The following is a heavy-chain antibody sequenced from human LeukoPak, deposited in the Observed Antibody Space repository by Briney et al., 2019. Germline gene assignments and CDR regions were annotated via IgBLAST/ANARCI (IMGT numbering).Heavy chain of an antibody. D-gene: IGHD1-26*01. Sequence: GGSLRLSCAASGFTFSSFSMHWVRQAPGKGLEGGAVVSYDGSKKYYADSVKGRFTISRDNSKNTLYLQMNSLRAEDTAVYYCARDVLVGATTPFDYWGQGTLVTVSS. CDR1: GFTFSSFS. CDR3: ARDVLVGATTPFDY. V-gene: IGHV3-30-3*01. CDR2: VSYDGSKK. J-gene: IGHJ4*02.